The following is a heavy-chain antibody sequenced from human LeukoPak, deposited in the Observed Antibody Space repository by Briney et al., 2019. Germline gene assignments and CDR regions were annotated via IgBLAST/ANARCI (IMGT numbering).Heavy chain of an antibody. CDR2: ISSSSSTI. J-gene: IGHJ4*02. CDR1: GFTFSSYS. Sequence: PGGSLRLSCAASGFTFSSYSMNWVRQAPGKGLEWVSYISSSSSTIYYADSVKGRFTISRDNAKNSLYLQMNSLRDEDTAVYYCARGRKRGFYWDGDHPLFDHWGQGTLVTVSS. CDR3: ARGRKRGFYWDGDHPLFDH. V-gene: IGHV3-48*02. D-gene: IGHD4-17*01.